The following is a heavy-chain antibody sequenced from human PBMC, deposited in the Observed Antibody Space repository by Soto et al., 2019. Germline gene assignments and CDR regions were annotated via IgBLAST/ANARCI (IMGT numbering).Heavy chain of an antibody. Sequence: EVQLVESGGDLVQPGGSLRLSCVGSGFTFRDYWMSWVRQAPGKGLEWVANIKHDGSEKYSVDSVMGRFTVSRDNAKDSLLLHLNSLRVDDTAVNYCARMNTKRYRLTFHFYFYGMDVWGQGNTVTLSS. D-gene: IGHD1-20*01. CDR2: IKHDGSEK. CDR3: ARMNTKRYRLTFHFYFYGMDV. J-gene: IGHJ6*01. V-gene: IGHV3-7*03. CDR1: GFTFRDYW.